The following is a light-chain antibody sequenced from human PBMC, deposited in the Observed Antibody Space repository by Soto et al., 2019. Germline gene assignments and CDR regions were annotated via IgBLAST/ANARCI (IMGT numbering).Light chain of an antibody. V-gene: IGKV3-11*01. CDR2: DVS. J-gene: IGKJ5*01. Sequence: EIVLTQSPATLSLSPGERATLSCRASQSVGSYLAWYQQKPGRSPRLVIYDVSNRATGIPARFCGSGSGTDFTLTISSLEPEDFAVYYCQHRSNWPPITFGQGTRLEIK. CDR1: QSVGSY. CDR3: QHRSNWPPIT.